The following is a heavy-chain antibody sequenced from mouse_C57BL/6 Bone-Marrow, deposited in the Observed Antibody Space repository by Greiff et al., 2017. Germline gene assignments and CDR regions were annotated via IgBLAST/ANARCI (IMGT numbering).Heavy chain of an antibody. V-gene: IGHV10-3*01. CDR3: VRDQGWLLRGAMDD. Sequence: EVMLVESGGGLVQPKGSLSLSCAVSGFTFNTYAMHWVRQAPGKGLEWVARLRSKSSNYATYYADSVKDRFTISRDDSQSMLYLQMNNLKTEDTAMYYCVRDQGWLLRGAMDDWGQGTSVTVSS. CDR1: GFTFNTYA. J-gene: IGHJ4*01. D-gene: IGHD2-3*01. CDR2: LRSKSSNYAT.